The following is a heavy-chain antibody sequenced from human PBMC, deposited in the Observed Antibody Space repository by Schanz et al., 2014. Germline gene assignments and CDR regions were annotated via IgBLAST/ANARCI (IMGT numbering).Heavy chain of an antibody. V-gene: IGHV3-7*01. CDR3: ARDKGGLIPFDY. Sequence: EVQLVESGGGLVQPGGSLRLSCAASRFTFSAYWMTWVRQAPGKGLEWVANMNQDGSVKNYVDSVKGRFTISRDNAKNSLYLQMNSLRAEDTAVYYCARDKGGLIPFDYWGQGTLVAVSS. D-gene: IGHD2-15*01. CDR2: MNQDGSVK. CDR1: RFTFSAYW. J-gene: IGHJ4*02.